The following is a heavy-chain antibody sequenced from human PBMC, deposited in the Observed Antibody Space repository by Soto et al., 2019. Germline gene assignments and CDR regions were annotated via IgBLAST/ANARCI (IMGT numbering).Heavy chain of an antibody. D-gene: IGHD3-9*01. Sequence: QVQLQESGPGLVKPSGTLSLTCAVSGGSISSSHWWTWVRQSPGKGLEYIGEISHSGTSNSNPSLKSRVTLSAYKSKNHFSMTLTSVTAADTAVYYCARVVLTITRGAFDAWGQGTLVIVSS. J-gene: IGHJ3*01. CDR2: ISHSGTS. V-gene: IGHV4-4*02. CDR1: GGSISSSHW. CDR3: ARVVLTITRGAFDA.